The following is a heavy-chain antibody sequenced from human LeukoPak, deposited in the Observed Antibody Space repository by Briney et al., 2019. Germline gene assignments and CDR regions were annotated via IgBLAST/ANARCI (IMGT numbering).Heavy chain of an antibody. V-gene: IGHV1-2*02. D-gene: IGHD2-2*01. J-gene: IGHJ5*02. Sequence: ASVKVSCKASGYTFTGYYMHWVRQAPGQGLEWKGWINPNSGGTNYAQKFQGRVTMTRDTSISTAYMELSRLRSDDTAVYYCARKEYQLLGDNWFDPWGQGTLVTVSS. CDR2: INPNSGGT. CDR1: GYTFTGYY. CDR3: ARKEYQLLGDNWFDP.